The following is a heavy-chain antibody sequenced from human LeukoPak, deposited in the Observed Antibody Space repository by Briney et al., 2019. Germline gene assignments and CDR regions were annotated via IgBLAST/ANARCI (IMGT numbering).Heavy chain of an antibody. D-gene: IGHD4-17*01. CDR2: IKSKTDGGTT. V-gene: IGHV3-15*07. J-gene: IGHJ4*02. CDR1: GFTFSNAW. Sequence: GGSLRLSCAASGFTFSNAWMNWVRQAPGKGLEWVGRIKSKTDGGTTDYAAPVKGRFTISRDDSKNTVYLQMNSLKTEDTAVYYCTTESLRTVTTHTLRGPFDYWGQGTLVTVSS. CDR3: TTESLRTVTTHTLRGPFDY.